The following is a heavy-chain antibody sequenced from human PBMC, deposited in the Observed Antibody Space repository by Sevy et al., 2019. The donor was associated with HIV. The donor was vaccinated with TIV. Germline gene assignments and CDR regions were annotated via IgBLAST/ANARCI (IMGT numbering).Heavy chain of an antibody. D-gene: IGHD1-26*01. V-gene: IGHV4-59*01. CDR3: ARVPSGSYRNYYYYYMDV. Sequence: SETLSLTCTVSGGSISSYYWSWIRQPPGKGLEWIGYIYYSGGTNYNPSLKGRVTISVETSKNQFSLKLSPVTAADTAVYYCARVPSGSYRNYYYYYMDVWGKGTTVTVSS. CDR1: GGSISSYY. CDR2: IYYSGGT. J-gene: IGHJ6*03.